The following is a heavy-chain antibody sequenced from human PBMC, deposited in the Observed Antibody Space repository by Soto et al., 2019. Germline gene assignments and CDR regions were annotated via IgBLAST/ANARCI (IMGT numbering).Heavy chain of an antibody. V-gene: IGHV5-10-1*01. J-gene: IGHJ6*02. Sequence: PGESLNISCKGSGYSFTSYWISWVRQMPGKGLEWMGRIDPSDSSTNYSPSFQGHVTISADKSISTAYLQWSSLKASDTAMYYCARRPMVRGVNYYYYGMDVWGQGTTVTVSS. CDR1: GYSFTSYW. CDR2: IDPSDSST. D-gene: IGHD3-10*01. CDR3: ARRPMVRGVNYYYYGMDV.